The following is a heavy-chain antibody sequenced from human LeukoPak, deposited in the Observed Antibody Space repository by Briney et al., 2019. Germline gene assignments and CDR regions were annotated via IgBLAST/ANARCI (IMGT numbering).Heavy chain of an antibody. J-gene: IGHJ6*02. D-gene: IGHD6-13*01. Sequence: GGSLRLSCADSRFSLSDYSMSWVRQAPGKGLEWISHMGVSGSPTYYADSVKGRFSISRDSARNLLYLQMNSLRAEDTAVYYCARDRQQLNYGMDVWGQGTTVTVSS. CDR2: MGVSGSPT. V-gene: IGHV3-11*01. CDR1: RFSLSDYS. CDR3: ARDRQQLNYGMDV.